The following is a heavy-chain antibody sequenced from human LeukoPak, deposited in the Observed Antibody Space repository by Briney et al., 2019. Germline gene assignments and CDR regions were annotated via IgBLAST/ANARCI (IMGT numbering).Heavy chain of an antibody. CDR1: AGSFGTYY. CDR3: SRGMKPGLGEAPAY. J-gene: IGHJ4*02. Sequence: SETLSLTRTVSAGSFGTYYWSWIREPPGQGLECIGYIKYSGRTTYSPSLKSRVAISVDTSKSQFPLKLSSVTAADTGVEYCSRGMKPGLGEAPAYWVEATLVGVSS. D-gene: IGHD3-10*01. V-gene: IGHV4-59*01. CDR2: IKYSGRT.